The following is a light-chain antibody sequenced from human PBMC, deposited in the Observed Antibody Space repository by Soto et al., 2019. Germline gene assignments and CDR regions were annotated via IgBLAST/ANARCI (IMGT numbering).Light chain of an antibody. V-gene: IGKV3-15*01. CDR1: QSVGSR. J-gene: IGKJ5*01. CDR3: QQYNNWPPIT. Sequence: DTVMTQSPVTLSVSPGERATLSCRASQSVGSRLAWYQQKPGQAPRLLIYGASNRATGIPARFTGSGSGTEFTLTISSRQSEDFAYYYCQQYNNWPPITFGQGTRLEI. CDR2: GAS.